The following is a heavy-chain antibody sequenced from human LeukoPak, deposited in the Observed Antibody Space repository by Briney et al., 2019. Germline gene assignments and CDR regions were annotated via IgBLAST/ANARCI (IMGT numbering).Heavy chain of an antibody. D-gene: IGHD3-22*01. CDR1: GGSISSSSYY. CDR2: IYYSGST. CDR3: ARGPMYYYDSSGYYHYYYYGMDV. V-gene: IGHV4-39*07. J-gene: IGHJ6*02. Sequence: PSETLPLTCTVSGGSISSSSYYWGWIRQPPGKGLEWIGSIYYSGSTYYNPSLKSRVTISVDTSKNQFSLKLSSVTAADTAVYYCARGPMYYYDSSGYYHYYYYGMDVWGQGTTVTVSS.